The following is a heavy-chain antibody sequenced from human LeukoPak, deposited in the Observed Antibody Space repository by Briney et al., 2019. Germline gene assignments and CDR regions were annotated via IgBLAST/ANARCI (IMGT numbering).Heavy chain of an antibody. Sequence: HSGGSLRLSCAASGFTLSTHWMHWVRQAPGKGLVWVSRINGDGTTTSYADSVKGRFTISRVNAKSTLYLEMDSMRAEDTAIYYCARMWYTGTYDYFDLLGQGTLVTVSS. J-gene: IGHJ4*02. CDR3: ARMWYTGTYDYFDL. V-gene: IGHV3-74*01. CDR2: INGDGTTT. CDR1: GFTLSTHW. D-gene: IGHD1-26*01.